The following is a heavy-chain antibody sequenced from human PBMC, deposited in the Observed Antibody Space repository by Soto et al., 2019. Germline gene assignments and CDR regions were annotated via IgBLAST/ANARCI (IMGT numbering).Heavy chain of an antibody. V-gene: IGHV4-30-2*01. D-gene: IGHD3-22*01. CDR2: IYQSGST. CDR1: GGSITTGDYS. J-gene: IGHJ5*02. Sequence: SETLSLTCAVSGGSITTGDYSWNWIRQPPGKGLEWLGYIYQSGSTYYNPTLKGRATISVDRSKNHFSLRLSSVTAADTAVYYCARGRSTSGYPNFDPWGQGTLVTVS. CDR3: ARGRSTSGYPNFDP.